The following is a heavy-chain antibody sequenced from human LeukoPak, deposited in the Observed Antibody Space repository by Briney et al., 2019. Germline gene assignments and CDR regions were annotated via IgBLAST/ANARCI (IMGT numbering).Heavy chain of an antibody. D-gene: IGHD3-10*01. Sequence: GGSLRLSCGASGFTFSSYWMHWVRQAPGKGLVWISRINSDGSTTSYADSVKGRFTVSRDNAKNTLYLQMNSLRAEDTAVYYCARGNYYGQDYWGQGTLVTVSS. CDR3: ARGNYYGQDY. J-gene: IGHJ4*02. CDR2: INSDGSTT. V-gene: IGHV3-74*01. CDR1: GFTFSSYW.